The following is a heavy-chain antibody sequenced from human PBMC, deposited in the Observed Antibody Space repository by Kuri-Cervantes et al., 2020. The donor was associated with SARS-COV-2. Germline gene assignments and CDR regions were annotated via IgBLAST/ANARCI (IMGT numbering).Heavy chain of an antibody. CDR3: AKAAYYDYVPDY. J-gene: IGHJ4*02. Sequence: GGSLRLSCAASGFTFSSYSMNWVRQAPGKGLEWVAVISYDGSNKYYADSVKGRFTISRDNSKNTLYLQMNSLRAEDTAVYYCAKAAYYDYVPDYWGQGTLVTVSS. D-gene: IGHD3-16*01. CDR1: GFTFSSYS. V-gene: IGHV3-30*18. CDR2: ISYDGSNK.